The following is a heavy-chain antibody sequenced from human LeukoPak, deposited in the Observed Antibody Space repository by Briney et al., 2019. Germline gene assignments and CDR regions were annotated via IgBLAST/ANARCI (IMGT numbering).Heavy chain of an antibody. V-gene: IGHV4-59*01. CDR1: GGSISSYY. J-gene: IGHJ4*02. CDR3: ARAITNYDILTGYYNYYFDY. CDR2: IYYSGST. D-gene: IGHD3-9*01. Sequence: SETLSLTCTVSGGSISSYYWSWIRQPPGKGLEWIGYIYYSGSTNYNPSLESRVTISVDTSKNQFSLKLSSVTAADTAVYYCARAITNYDILTGYYNYYFDYWGQGTLVTVSS.